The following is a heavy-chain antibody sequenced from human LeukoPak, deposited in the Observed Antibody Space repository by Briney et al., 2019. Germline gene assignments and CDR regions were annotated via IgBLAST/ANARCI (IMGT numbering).Heavy chain of an antibody. V-gene: IGHV4-31*03. Sequence: SETLSLTCTVSGGSISSGGYYWSWIRQHPGKGLEWIGYIYYSGSTYYNPSLQSRVTISVDTSKNQFSLKLSSATAADTAVYYCARWLQGVLDYWGQGTLVTVSS. CDR3: ARWLQGVLDY. D-gene: IGHD5-24*01. CDR1: GGSISSGGYY. J-gene: IGHJ4*02. CDR2: IYYSGST.